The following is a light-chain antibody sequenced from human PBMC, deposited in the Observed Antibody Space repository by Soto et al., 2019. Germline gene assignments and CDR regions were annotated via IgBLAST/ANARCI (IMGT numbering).Light chain of an antibody. V-gene: IGLV1-40*01. CDR1: SSNIGAGYN. CDR3: QSYDSSLSGWV. J-gene: IGLJ3*02. CDR2: GNS. Sequence: VLTQPPSVSGAPGQRVTISCTGSSSNIGAGYNVHWYQQLPGTAPKLLIFGNSNRPSGVPDRFSGSKSGTSASLAITGLQAEDEADYYCQSYDSSLSGWVFGGGTKLTVL.